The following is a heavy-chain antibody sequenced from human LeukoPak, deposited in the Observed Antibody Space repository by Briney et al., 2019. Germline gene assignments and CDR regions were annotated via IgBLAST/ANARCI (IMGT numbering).Heavy chain of an antibody. Sequence: ASVKVSCKASGYTLTSYYIHWVRQAPGQGLEWMGIINPSGGTTSYAQRFQGRVTMTRDTTTTTVYMELSSLRYDDTAVYYCARVGGGYDSNGGYWGQGTLVTVSS. CDR1: GYTLTSYY. J-gene: IGHJ4*02. CDR2: INPSGGTT. D-gene: IGHD5-12*01. V-gene: IGHV1-46*01. CDR3: ARVGGGYDSNGGY.